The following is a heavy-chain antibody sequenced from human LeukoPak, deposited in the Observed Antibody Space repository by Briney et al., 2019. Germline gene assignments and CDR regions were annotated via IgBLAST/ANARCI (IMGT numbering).Heavy chain of an antibody. D-gene: IGHD6-13*01. CDR3: ARCTSEGQQLVLGWFDP. CDR2: IYYSGST. V-gene: IGHV4-59*01. CDR1: GGSISSYY. Sequence: PSETLSLTCTVSGGSISSYYWSWIRQPPGEGLEWIGYIYYSGSTNYNPSLKSRVTISVDTSKNQFSLKLSSVTAADTAVYYCARCTSEGQQLVLGWFDPWGQGTLVTVSS. J-gene: IGHJ5*02.